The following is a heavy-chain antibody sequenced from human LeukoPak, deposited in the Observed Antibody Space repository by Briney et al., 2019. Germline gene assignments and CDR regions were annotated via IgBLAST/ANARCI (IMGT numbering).Heavy chain of an antibody. V-gene: IGHV3-7*01. Sequence: GGSLRLSCAASGFTFSSYWMSWVRQAPGKGLEWVANIKQDGSEKYNVDSVKGRFTISRDNAKNSLYLQMNSLRAEDTAVYYCASGGIAAAGFVTGFDYWGQGTLVTVSS. CDR2: IKQDGSEK. D-gene: IGHD6-13*01. CDR3: ASGGIAAAGFVTGFDY. CDR1: GFTFSSYW. J-gene: IGHJ4*02.